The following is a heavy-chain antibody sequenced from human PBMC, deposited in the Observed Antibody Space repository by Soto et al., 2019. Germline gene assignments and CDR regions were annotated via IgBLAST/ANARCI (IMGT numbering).Heavy chain of an antibody. CDR1: GFTFGTYG. CDR3: ARTYSGSGSCYILDV. Sequence: QAQLVESGGGVIQPGRSLRLSCVASGFTFGTYGMHWVRQAPGKGLEWVALIWNDGTYKFYADSVKGRFTISRDNSNDTLWLQMNSLRPEDTAVYHCARTYSGSGSCYILDVWSQGTTVTVSS. V-gene: IGHV3-33*01. CDR2: IWNDGTYK. D-gene: IGHD3-10*01. J-gene: IGHJ6*02.